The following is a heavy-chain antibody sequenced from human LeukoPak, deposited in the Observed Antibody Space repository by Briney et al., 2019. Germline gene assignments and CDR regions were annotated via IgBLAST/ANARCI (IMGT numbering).Heavy chain of an antibody. CDR3: ARGGAAARLDY. CDR1: GYTFTSYG. V-gene: IGHV1-18*01. J-gene: IGHJ4*02. D-gene: IGHD6-13*01. CDR2: ISAYNGNT. Sequence: ASVKVSCKASGYTFTSYGISWVRQAPGQGLEWMGWISAYNGNTNYAQKFQGRVTMTRDTSISTAYMELSRLRSDDTAVYYCARGGAAARLDYWGQGTLVTVSS.